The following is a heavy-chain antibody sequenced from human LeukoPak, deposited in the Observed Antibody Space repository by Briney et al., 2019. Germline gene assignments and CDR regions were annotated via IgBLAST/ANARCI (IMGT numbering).Heavy chain of an antibody. J-gene: IGHJ4*02. V-gene: IGHV1-8*01. CDR2: MNPNSGNT. CDR3: AREYCSGGSCYAVFDY. CDR1: GYTFTSYD. D-gene: IGHD2-15*01. Sequence: ASVKVSCKASGYTFTSYDINWVRQATGQGLEWMGWMNPNSGNTGYAQKFQGRVTITADESTSTAYMELSSLRSEDTAVYYCAREYCSGGSCYAVFDYWGQGTLVTVSS.